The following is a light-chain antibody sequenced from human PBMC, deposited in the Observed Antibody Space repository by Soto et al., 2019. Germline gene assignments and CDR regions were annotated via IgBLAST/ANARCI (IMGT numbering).Light chain of an antibody. CDR2: GAS. J-gene: IGKJ5*01. CDR1: QSVDSY. Sequence: EIVLTQSPASLSLSPGERATLSCRASQSVDSYLVWYQQKPGQAPRLLIFGASNRATGVPARFSGSGSGTDFTLSINSLEPEDFAVYYCQQYPITFGQGTRLEIK. V-gene: IGKV3-11*01. CDR3: QQYPIT.